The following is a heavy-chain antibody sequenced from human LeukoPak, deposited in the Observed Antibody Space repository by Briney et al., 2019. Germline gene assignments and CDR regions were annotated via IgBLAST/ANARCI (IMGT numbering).Heavy chain of an antibody. D-gene: IGHD3-22*01. V-gene: IGHV4-59*01. CDR1: GGSLSSYK. Sequence: SETLSLTCTVSGGSLSSYKWSWIRQPPGKGLEWIGYIYYSGSTKFNPSLKSRVTISVDTSKNQFSLKLSSVTAADTAVYYCARGGGVTYYDSTGYLWYFDYWGQGTLVTVSS. CDR2: IYYSGST. J-gene: IGHJ4*02. CDR3: ARGGGVTYYDSTGYLWYFDY.